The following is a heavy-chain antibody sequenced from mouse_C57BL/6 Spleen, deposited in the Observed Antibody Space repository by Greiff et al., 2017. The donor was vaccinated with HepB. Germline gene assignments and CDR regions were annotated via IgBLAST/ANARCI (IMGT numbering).Heavy chain of an antibody. CDR1: GFTFSSYG. V-gene: IGHV5-6*01. J-gene: IGHJ3*01. CDR2: ISSGGSYT. D-gene: IGHD4-1*01. CDR3: ARQRGELGRGTWFAY. Sequence: EVMLVESGGDLVKPGGSLKLSCAASGFTFSSYGMSWVRQTPDKRLEWVATISSGGSYTYYPDSVKGRFTISRDNAKNTLYLQMSSLKSEDTAMYYCARQRGELGRGTWFAYWGQGTLVTVSA.